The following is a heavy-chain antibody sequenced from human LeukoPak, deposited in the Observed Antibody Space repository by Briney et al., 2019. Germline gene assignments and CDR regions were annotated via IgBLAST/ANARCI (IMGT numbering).Heavy chain of an antibody. D-gene: IGHD5-18*01. Sequence: SETLSLTCSVSGGSISSSTYYWGWIRQPPGRGLEWIGSIYYSGATYYSPSLKSRVTISIDTSKNQLSLRLSSVTAADTAVYYCARHSDTYGDRGPGYWGQGTLVTVSS. J-gene: IGHJ4*02. CDR3: ARHSDTYGDRGPGY. CDR1: GGSISSSTYY. V-gene: IGHV4-39*01. CDR2: IYYSGAT.